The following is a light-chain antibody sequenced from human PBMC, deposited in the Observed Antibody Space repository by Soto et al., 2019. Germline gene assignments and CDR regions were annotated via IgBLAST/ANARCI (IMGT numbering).Light chain of an antibody. CDR1: QSVSSNY. Sequence: EIVLTQSPGTLSLSPGERATLSCRASQSVSSNYLAWYQQKPGQAPKVLIYPASIRATGIPDRFTGSGSGTDFTLTISRLEPEDFAVYYCQQYGSSPLTFGGGTKVDIK. CDR3: QQYGSSPLT. V-gene: IGKV3-20*01. J-gene: IGKJ4*01. CDR2: PAS.